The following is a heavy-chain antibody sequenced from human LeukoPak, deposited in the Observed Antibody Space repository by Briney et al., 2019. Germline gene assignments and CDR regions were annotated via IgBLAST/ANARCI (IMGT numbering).Heavy chain of an antibody. CDR1: GYTFTGYY. V-gene: IGHV1-2*02. D-gene: IGHD3-3*01. Sequence: GASVKVSCKASGYTFTGYYMHWVRQAPGQGLEWMGWINPNSGGTNYAQKSQGRVTMTRDTSISTAYMELSRLRSDDTAVYYCARDAYYDFWSGYAELGRLNWFDPWGQGTLVTVSS. J-gene: IGHJ5*02. CDR2: INPNSGGT. CDR3: ARDAYYDFWSGYAELGRLNWFDP.